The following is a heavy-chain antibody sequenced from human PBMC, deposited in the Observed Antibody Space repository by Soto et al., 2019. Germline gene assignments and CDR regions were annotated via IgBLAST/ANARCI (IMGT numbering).Heavy chain of an antibody. CDR2: IYTGGDT. CDR1: GFTVSSNY. J-gene: IGHJ6*03. CDR3: ARDVFGMVATDYYYYMDV. Sequence: GGSLRLSCAASGFTVSSNYMSWVRPAPGKGLEWVSVIYTGGDTYYADSVKGRFTISRDNSKNTLYLQMNSLGAEDTAVYYCARDVFGMVATDYYYYMDVWGKGTTVTVSS. V-gene: IGHV3-66*01. D-gene: IGHD5-12*01.